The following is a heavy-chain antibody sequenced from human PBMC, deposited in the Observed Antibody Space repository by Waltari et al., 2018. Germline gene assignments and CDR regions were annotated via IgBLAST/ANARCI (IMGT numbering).Heavy chain of an antibody. J-gene: IGHJ4*02. Sequence: QLEESGGGLVQPGGSMRLPCAASGLTFSLYLMHWGRQSPGKGLEWVSRIQTDGSNIDYAEAVKGRFTISRDNAKNTVYLQMNRLRAEDTAVYYCAAGGGIDFLGQGTLVTVSS. CDR1: GLTFSLYL. CDR3: AAGGGIDF. V-gene: IGHV3-74*01. D-gene: IGHD3-16*01. CDR2: IQTDGSNI.